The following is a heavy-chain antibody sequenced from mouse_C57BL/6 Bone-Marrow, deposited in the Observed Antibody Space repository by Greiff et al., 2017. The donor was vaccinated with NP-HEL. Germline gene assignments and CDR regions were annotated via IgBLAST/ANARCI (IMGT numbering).Heavy chain of an antibody. D-gene: IGHD1-1*01. CDR2: ISDGGSYT. CDR1: GFTFSSYA. Sequence: EVKLVESGGGLVKPGGSLKLSCAASGFTFSSYAMSWVRQTPEKRLEWVATISDGGSYTYYPDNVKGRFTISRDNAKNNLYLQMSHLKSEDTAMYYCERLLLLYFDYWGQGTTLTVSS. V-gene: IGHV5-4*03. CDR3: ERLLLLYFDY. J-gene: IGHJ2*01.